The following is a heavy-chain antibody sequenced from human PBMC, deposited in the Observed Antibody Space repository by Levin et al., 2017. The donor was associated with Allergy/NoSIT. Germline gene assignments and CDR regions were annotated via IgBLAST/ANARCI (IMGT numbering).Heavy chain of an antibody. CDR2: IYPGDSDT. CDR1: GYSFTSYW. CDR3: ARKIAAAGTVASAPHFDY. V-gene: IGHV5-51*01. Sequence: GESLKISCKGSGYSFTSYWIGWVRQMPGKGLEWMGIIYPGDSDTRYSPSFQGQVTISADKSISTAYLQWSSLKASDTAMYYCARKIAAAGTVASAPHFDYWGQGTLVTVSS. D-gene: IGHD6-13*01. J-gene: IGHJ4*02.